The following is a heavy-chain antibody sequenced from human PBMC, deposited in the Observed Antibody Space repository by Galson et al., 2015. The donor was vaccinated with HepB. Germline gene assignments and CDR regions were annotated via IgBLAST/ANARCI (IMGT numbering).Heavy chain of an antibody. CDR2: ISDSGGST. CDR1: GFTFSSYV. Sequence: SLRLSCAASGFTFSSYVMSWVRQAPGKGLEWVSSISDSGGSTYYADSVKGRFTVSRDNSKNTLYLQMNSLRVEDTAVYYCTKELWRGSYYYGMDVWGLGTTVTVS. CDR3: TKELWRGSYYYGMDV. D-gene: IGHD3-16*01. J-gene: IGHJ6*02. V-gene: IGHV3-23*01.